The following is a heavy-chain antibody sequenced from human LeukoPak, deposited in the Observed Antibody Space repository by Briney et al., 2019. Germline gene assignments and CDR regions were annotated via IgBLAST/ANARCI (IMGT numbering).Heavy chain of an antibody. CDR2: IYYSGST. D-gene: IGHD3-22*01. CDR3: ARGYDSSGYYWDY. CDR1: GGSISSGDYY. Sequence: PSQTLSLTCTVSGGSISSGDYYWSWIRQPPGKGLKWIGYIYYSGSTYYNPSLKSRVTISVDTSKNQFSLKLSSVTAADTAVYYCARGYDSSGYYWDYWGQGTLVTVSS. J-gene: IGHJ4*02. V-gene: IGHV4-30-4*01.